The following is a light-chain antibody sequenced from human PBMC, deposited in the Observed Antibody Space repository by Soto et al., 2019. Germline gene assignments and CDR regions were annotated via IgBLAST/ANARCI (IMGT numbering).Light chain of an antibody. CDR3: SSYEGSNNNYV. V-gene: IGLV2-8*01. Sequence: QSVLTQPPSASESPGQSVTISCTGTSSDVGGYNYVSWYQQHPGKAPKLMIYEVSTRPSGVPDRFSGSKSGNTASLTVSGLQAEDEYNYSCSSYEGSNNNYVFGTGTKVTAL. CDR1: SSDVGGYNY. CDR2: EVS. J-gene: IGLJ1*01.